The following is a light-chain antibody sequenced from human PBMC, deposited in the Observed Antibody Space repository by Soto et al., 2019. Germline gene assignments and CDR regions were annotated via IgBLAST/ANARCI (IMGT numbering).Light chain of an antibody. Sequence: EIVFTQSPGTLSLSPGERATLSCRASQSVSSSYLAWYQQKPGQAPRLLIYGASSRATGIPDRFSGSGSGTDFTLTISRLEPEDFAVYYCQQYDSSPPITFGQGTRLEIK. V-gene: IGKV3-20*01. CDR3: QQYDSSPPIT. CDR1: QSVSSSY. J-gene: IGKJ5*01. CDR2: GAS.